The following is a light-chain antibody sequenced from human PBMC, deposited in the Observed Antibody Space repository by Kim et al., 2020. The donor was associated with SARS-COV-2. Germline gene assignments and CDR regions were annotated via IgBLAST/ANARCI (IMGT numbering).Light chain of an antibody. J-gene: IGKJ2*01. CDR2: AAS. CDR1: QSISSY. CDR3: QQSYSTPYT. V-gene: IGKV1-39*01. Sequence: SASVGDRVTITCRASQSISSYLNWYQQKPGKAPNLLIYAASSLQSGVPSRFSGSGSGTDFTLTISSLQPEDCATYYCQQSYSTPYTFGQGTKLEI.